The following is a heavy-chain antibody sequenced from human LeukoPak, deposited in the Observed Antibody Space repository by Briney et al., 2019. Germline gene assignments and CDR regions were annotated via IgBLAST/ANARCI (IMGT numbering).Heavy chain of an antibody. D-gene: IGHD3-10*01. Sequence: GGSLRLSCAASGFTFSSYAMSWVRQAPGKGLEWVSAISGSGGSTYYADSVKGRITISRDNSKNTLYLQMNSLRAEDTAVYYCAKLLWFGELYWFDPWGQGTLVTVSS. CDR2: ISGSGGST. J-gene: IGHJ5*02. CDR1: GFTFSSYA. CDR3: AKLLWFGELYWFDP. V-gene: IGHV3-23*01.